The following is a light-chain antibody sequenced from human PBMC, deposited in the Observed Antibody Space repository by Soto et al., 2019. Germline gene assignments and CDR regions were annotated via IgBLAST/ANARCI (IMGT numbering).Light chain of an antibody. CDR1: QSVANNY. V-gene: IGKV3-20*01. J-gene: IGKJ4*01. CDR2: DAS. CDR3: EQYGSPPLT. Sequence: EIVLTQSPGTLSLSPGERATLSCRASQSVANNYLAWYQQKPGQAPRFLMYDASSRATGIPDRFSGSGSGTDFTLTISRLEPEDFAVYYCEQYGSPPLTFGGGTKVEIK.